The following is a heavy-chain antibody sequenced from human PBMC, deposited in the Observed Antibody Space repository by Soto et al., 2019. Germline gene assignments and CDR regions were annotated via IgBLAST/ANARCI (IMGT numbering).Heavy chain of an antibody. CDR1: GGSISSGGYY. D-gene: IGHD1-26*01. CDR2: IYYSGST. CDR3: ARGNSYYENWFDP. J-gene: IGHJ5*02. V-gene: IGHV4-31*03. Sequence: SETLSLTCTVSGGSISSGGYYWSWIRQHPGKGLEWIGYIYYSGSTYYNPSLKSRVTISVDTSKNQFSLKLSSVTAADTAVYYCARGNSYYENWFDPWGQGTLVAVSS.